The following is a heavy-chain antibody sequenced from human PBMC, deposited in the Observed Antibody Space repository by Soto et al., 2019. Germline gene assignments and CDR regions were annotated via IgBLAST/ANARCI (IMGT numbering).Heavy chain of an antibody. CDR2: INAYNGNT. CDR1: GYTFTSYG. D-gene: IGHD1-26*01. J-gene: IGHJ3*02. V-gene: IGHV1-18*01. Sequence: ASVKVSRKASGYTFTSYGISWVRKAPGQGLERKGWINAYNGNTNYAQKHQGRVTMTKDTSTSTAYMELRSLRSDSTAVYYCARGVGATPPVDAFAIWGKGTMVTVSS. CDR3: ARGVGATPPVDAFAI.